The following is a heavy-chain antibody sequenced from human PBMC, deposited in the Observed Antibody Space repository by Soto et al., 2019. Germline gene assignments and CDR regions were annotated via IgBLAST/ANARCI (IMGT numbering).Heavy chain of an antibody. J-gene: IGHJ4*02. V-gene: IGHV3-74*03. Sequence: GSLRLSCAASGFTFSNYWMHWVRQAPGKGLVWVSRINGDGSITTYADSVKGRFTISRDNAKNVLYLQMDSLRDEDTAVYYCTRVIGAAGVWGQGTLVTVSS. CDR2: INGDGSIT. CDR1: GFTFSNYW. CDR3: TRVIGAAGV. D-gene: IGHD6-13*01.